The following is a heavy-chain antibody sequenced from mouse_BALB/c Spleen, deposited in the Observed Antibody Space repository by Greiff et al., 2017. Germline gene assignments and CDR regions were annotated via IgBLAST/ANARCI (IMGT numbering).Heavy chain of an antibody. Sequence: EVKLLESGPSLVKPSQTLSLTCSVTGDSITSGYWNWIRKFPGNKLEYMGYISYSGSTYYNPSLKSRISITRDTSKNQYYLQLNSVTTEDTATYYCARGIYDGYYLYAMDYWGQGTSVTVSS. D-gene: IGHD2-3*01. CDR3: ARGIYDGYYLYAMDY. CDR1: GDSITSGY. CDR2: ISYSGST. J-gene: IGHJ4*01. V-gene: IGHV3-8*02.